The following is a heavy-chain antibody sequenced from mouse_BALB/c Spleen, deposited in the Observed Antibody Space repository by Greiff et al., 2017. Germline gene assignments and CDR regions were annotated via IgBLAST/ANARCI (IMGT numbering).Heavy chain of an antibody. J-gene: IGHJ3*01. CDR1: GYTFTSYV. CDR2: INPYNDGT. V-gene: IGHV1-14*01. D-gene: IGHD1-1*01. CDR3: ASWYYGSSYGFAY. Sequence: EVQLQESGPELVKPGASVKMSCKASGYTFTSYVMHWVKQKPGQGLEWIGYINPYNDGTKYNEKFKGKATLTSDKSSSTAYMELSSLTSEDSAVYYCASWYYGSSYGFAYWGQGTLVTVSA.